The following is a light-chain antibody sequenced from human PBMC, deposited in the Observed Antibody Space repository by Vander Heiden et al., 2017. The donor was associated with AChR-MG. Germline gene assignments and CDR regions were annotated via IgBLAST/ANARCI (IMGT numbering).Light chain of an antibody. CDR1: SSNIGINA. V-gene: IGLV1-44*01. CDR3: AAWDDSLNGLV. CDR2: SNN. J-gene: IGLJ2*01. Sequence: QSLLTPPPSASGTPGQWVTIACSGSSSNIGINAVNWYQQLPGTAPKLLIYSNNQRPSGVPDRFSGSKSGTSASLAISGLQSEDEADYYCAAWDDSLNGLVFGGGTKLTVL.